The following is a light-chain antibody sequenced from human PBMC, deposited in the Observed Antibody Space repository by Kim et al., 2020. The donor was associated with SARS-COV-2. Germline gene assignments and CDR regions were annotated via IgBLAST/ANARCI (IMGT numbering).Light chain of an antibody. J-gene: IGKJ2*01. CDR1: QRVRNSY. Sequence: PGERATPSSRARQRVRNSYLAWYQQKPGQSPRLLIYGASSRATGIPDRFSGSGSGTDFTLTISRLEPKDFAVYYCKQYGSSPYTFGQGTKLEI. V-gene: IGKV3-20*01. CDR2: GAS. CDR3: KQYGSSPYT.